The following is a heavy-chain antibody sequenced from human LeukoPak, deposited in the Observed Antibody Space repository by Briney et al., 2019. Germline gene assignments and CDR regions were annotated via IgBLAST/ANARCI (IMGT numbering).Heavy chain of an antibody. V-gene: IGHV3-48*03. CDR2: ISSSGGTI. J-gene: IGHJ4*02. CDR1: GFTFSSYE. CDR3: VRDISGYYFDY. D-gene: IGHD3-22*01. Sequence: PGGSLRLSCSASGFTFSSYEMNWVRQAPGKGLEWVSYISSSGGTIYYADSVKGRFTISRDNAKNSLYLQMNSLRAEDTALYYCVRDISGYYFDYWGQGTLVTVSS.